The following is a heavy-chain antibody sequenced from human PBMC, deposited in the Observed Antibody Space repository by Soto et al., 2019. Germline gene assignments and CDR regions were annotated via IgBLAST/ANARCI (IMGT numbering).Heavy chain of an antibody. V-gene: IGHV3-21*01. D-gene: IGHD2-15*01. CDR2: ISSSSSYI. Sequence: GGSLRLSCAASGFTFSSYSMNWVRQAPGKGLEWVSSISSSSSYIYYADSVKGRFTISRDNAKNSLYLQMNSLRAEDTAVYYCARGGYCSGGSCTYPIHFDYWGQGTLVTVSS. CDR1: GFTFSSYS. J-gene: IGHJ4*02. CDR3: ARGGYCSGGSCTYPIHFDY.